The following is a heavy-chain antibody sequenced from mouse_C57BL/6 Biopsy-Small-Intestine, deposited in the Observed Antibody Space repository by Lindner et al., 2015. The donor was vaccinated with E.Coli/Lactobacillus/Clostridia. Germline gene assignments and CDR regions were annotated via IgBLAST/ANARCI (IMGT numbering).Heavy chain of an antibody. CDR3: ARFPDYGNYLDY. V-gene: IGHV14-4*01. CDR1: GFNIKDDY. J-gene: IGHJ2*01. D-gene: IGHD2-1*01. CDR2: IDPENGDT. Sequence: VQLQESGAELVRPGASVKLSCTASGFNIKDDYMHWVKQRPEQGLEWIGWIDPENGDTEYASKFQGKATITADTSSNTAYLQLSSLTSEDTAVYYCARFPDYGNYLDYWGQGTTLTVSS.